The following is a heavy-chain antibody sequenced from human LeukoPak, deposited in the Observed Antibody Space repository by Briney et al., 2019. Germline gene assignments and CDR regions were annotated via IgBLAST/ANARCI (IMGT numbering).Heavy chain of an antibody. CDR1: GFTFSGSA. CDR2: IRSKANSYAT. J-gene: IGHJ6*03. D-gene: IGHD5-24*01. V-gene: IGHV3-73*01. Sequence: PGRSLKLSCAASGFTFSGSAMHWVRQASGKGLEWVGRIRSKANSYATAYAASVKGRFTISRDDSKKTAYLQMNSLKTEDTAVYYCIRARDGYNQRLMDVWGKGTTVTVSS. CDR3: IRARDGYNQRLMDV.